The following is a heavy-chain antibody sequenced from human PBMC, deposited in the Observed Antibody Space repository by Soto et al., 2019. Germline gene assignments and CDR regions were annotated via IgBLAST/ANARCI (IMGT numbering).Heavy chain of an antibody. CDR2: ITIRTGNV. J-gene: IGHJ4*01. Sequence: PGGSLRLSCAASGFTFSSYTMNWVRQAPGKGLEWLAYITIRTGNVLYADSVRGRFTISADNAENSVILQMNSLRDEDSAVYFCVRDRDLYRDMFHADLWGQGTLVTVSS. D-gene: IGHD3-10*02. V-gene: IGHV3-48*02. CDR1: GFTFSSYT. CDR3: VRDRDLYRDMFHADL.